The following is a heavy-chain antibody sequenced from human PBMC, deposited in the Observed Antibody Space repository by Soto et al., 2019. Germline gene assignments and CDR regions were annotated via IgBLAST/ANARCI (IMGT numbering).Heavy chain of an antibody. D-gene: IGHD3-16*01. V-gene: IGHV1-46*01. CDR3: AREGEIRYYGMDV. J-gene: IGHJ6*02. CDR1: GYTFTSYY. CDR2: INPSGGST. Sequence: QVQLVQSGAEVKKPGASVKVSCRASGYTFTSYYMHWVRQAPGQGLEWMGIINPSGGSTSYAQKFQGRVTMTRDTSTSTVYMELSSLRSEDTAVYYCAREGEIRYYGMDVWGQGTTVTVSS.